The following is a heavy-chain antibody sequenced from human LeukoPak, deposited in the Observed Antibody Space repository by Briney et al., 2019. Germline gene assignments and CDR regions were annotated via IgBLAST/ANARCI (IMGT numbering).Heavy chain of an antibody. CDR2: INDSGRT. V-gene: IGHV4-39*07. CDR1: GGSISSSSYY. Sequence: SETLSLTCTVSGGSISSSSYYWGWIRQPPGKGLEWIGEINDSGRTSCNPSLKSRVTISVDTSKNQFSLKLRSVAAADTAVYYCASYYHDSSGYYQYYFDSWGQGTLVTVSS. J-gene: IGHJ4*02. CDR3: ASYYHDSSGYYQYYFDS. D-gene: IGHD3-22*01.